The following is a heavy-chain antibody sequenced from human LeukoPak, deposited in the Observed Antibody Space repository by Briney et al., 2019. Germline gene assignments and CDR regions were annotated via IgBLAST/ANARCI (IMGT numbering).Heavy chain of an antibody. CDR3: ARVNPTNSGFYAY. CDR2: IWFDGSNK. D-gene: IGHD3-22*01. CDR1: GFTFSSYG. V-gene: IGHV3-33*01. J-gene: IGHJ4*02. Sequence: GGSLRLSCAASGFTFSSYGMHWVRQAPGKGLEWVAVIWFDGSNKNYADSVKGRFTISRDNSKSTVYLQMNSLRAEDTAVYYCARVNPTNSGFYAYWGQGTLVTVSS.